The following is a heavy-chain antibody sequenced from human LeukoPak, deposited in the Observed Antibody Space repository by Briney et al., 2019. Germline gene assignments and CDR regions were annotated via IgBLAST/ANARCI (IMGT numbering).Heavy chain of an antibody. J-gene: IGHJ4*02. V-gene: IGHV3-30*18. Sequence: GESLKISCAASGFSFSNYGLHWVRQAPGKGLEWVAVISYDGTLKYYEDSVRGRFTISRDNSKNTLYLQMNSLRVGDTAMYYCAKDRGSGYQAGLDYWGQGTLVTVSS. CDR2: ISYDGTLK. D-gene: IGHD5-12*01. CDR1: GFSFSNYG. CDR3: AKDRGSGYQAGLDY.